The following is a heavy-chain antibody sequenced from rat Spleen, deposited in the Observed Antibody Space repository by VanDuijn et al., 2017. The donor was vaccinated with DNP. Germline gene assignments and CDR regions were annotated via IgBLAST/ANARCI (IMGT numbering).Heavy chain of an antibody. CDR2: ISYEGSST. J-gene: IGHJ4*01. CDR3: ARVQLGYYALDA. V-gene: IGHV5-7*01. D-gene: IGHD5-1*01. Sequence: EVQLVESGGGLVQPGRSLKLSCAASGFTFSDYAMAWVRQAPKKGLEWVASISYEGSSTYYRDSVKGRFTISRDNAKSTLYLQMDSLRSEDTATYYCARVQLGYYALDAWGQGTSVTVSS. CDR1: GFTFSDYA.